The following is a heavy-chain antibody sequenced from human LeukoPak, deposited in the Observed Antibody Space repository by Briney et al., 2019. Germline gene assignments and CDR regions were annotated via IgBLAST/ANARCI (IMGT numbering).Heavy chain of an antibody. CDR3: AKKGSLVSPGNYFDY. V-gene: IGHV3-23*05. Sequence: GGSLRLSCAASGFTFSSYAMSWVRQAPGQGLEWVSSLDESGSATYYADSVKGRFTISRDNSRNTLYPQMDSLRAEDTAVYYCAKKGSLVSPGNYFDYWGQGTLVTVSS. CDR1: GFTFSSYA. CDR2: LDESGSAT. D-gene: IGHD2-2*01. J-gene: IGHJ4*02.